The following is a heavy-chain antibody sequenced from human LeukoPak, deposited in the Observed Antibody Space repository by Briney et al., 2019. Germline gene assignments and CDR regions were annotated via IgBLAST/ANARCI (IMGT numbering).Heavy chain of an antibody. J-gene: IGHJ6*02. D-gene: IGHD6-13*01. Sequence: GGSLRLSCAASGFTFSSYAMHWVRQAPGKGLEWVAVISYDGSNKYYADSVKGRFTISRDNAKNSLYLQMNSLRAEDTAVYYCATSTGSWYTSSVLYGMDVWGQGTTVTVSS. CDR3: ATSTGSWYTSSVLYGMDV. CDR1: GFTFSSYA. V-gene: IGHV3-30-3*01. CDR2: ISYDGSNK.